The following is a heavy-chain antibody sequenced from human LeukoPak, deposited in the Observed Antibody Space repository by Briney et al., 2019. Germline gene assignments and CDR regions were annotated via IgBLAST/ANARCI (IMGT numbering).Heavy chain of an antibody. CDR1: GFTFSSYA. J-gene: IGHJ6*03. CDR2: ISYDGSNK. Sequence: GGSLRLSCAASGFTFSSYAMHWVRQAPGKGLEWVAVISYDGSNKYYADSVKGRFTISRDNSKNTLYLQMNSLRAEDTAVYYCTSGSSWFNIYYMDVWGKGTTVTVSS. D-gene: IGHD6-13*01. V-gene: IGHV3-30*04. CDR3: TSGSSWFNIYYMDV.